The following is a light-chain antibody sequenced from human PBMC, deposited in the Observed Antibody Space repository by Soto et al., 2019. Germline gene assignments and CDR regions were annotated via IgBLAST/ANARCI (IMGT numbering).Light chain of an antibody. J-gene: IGKJ1*01. Sequence: DLQMTQSPSTLSASVGDRVTITCRAGQSISSWLAWYQQKPGKAPKLLIYQASTLESGVPLRFSGSGSGTEFTLTISSLQPDDFATYFCQQYNSYWTFGQGTKVEIK. CDR2: QAS. CDR1: QSISSW. CDR3: QQYNSYWT. V-gene: IGKV1-5*03.